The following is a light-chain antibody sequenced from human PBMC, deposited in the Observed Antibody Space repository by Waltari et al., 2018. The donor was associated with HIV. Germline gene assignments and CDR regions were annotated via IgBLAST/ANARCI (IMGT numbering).Light chain of an antibody. J-gene: IGLJ2*01. CDR3: SPYTSSSVF. V-gene: IGLV2-14*03. CDR2: DAI. CDR1: RSDVGGYSY. Sequence: QSALTQPASVSGSPGQAITISCTGTRSDVGGYSYVSWYQQHPGKSPKLIIHDAINRPSGVLNRFSGSKSGDTASLTISGLQAEDEAVYSCSPYTSSSVFFGGGTRLTVL.